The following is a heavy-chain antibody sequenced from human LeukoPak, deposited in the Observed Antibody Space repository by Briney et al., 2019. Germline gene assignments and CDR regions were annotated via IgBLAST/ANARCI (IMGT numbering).Heavy chain of an antibody. V-gene: IGHV1-18*01. J-gene: IGHJ4*02. D-gene: IGHD3-3*01. CDR3: ARDYKGGYDFWSGYYADYYFDY. Sequence: ASVKVSCKASGYTFTSYGINWVRQAPGQGLEWMGWISTYNGNTNYAQKLQGRVTMTTDTSTSTAYMELRSLRSDDTAVYYCARDYKGGYDFWSGYYADYYFDYWGQGTLVTVSS. CDR1: GYTFTSYG. CDR2: ISTYNGNT.